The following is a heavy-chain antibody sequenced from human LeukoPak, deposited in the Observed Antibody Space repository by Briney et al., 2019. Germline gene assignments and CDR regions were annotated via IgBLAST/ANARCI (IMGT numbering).Heavy chain of an antibody. D-gene: IGHD6-19*01. CDR2: ISYDGSNK. J-gene: IGHJ5*02. V-gene: IGHV3-30*18. CDR1: GFTFSSYG. Sequence: GGSLRLSGAASGFTFSSYGMHWVRQAPGKGLEWVAVISYDGSNKYYADSVKGRFTISRDNSKNTLYLQMNSLRAEDTAVYYCAKDIGYSSGWSNWFDPWGQGTLVTVSS. CDR3: AKDIGYSSGWSNWFDP.